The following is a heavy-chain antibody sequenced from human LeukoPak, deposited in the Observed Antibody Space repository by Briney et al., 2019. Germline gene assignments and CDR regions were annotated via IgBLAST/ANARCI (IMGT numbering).Heavy chain of an antibody. CDR2: IYYSGST. CDR1: GGSISSSRYY. D-gene: IGHD2-2*01. CDR3: SRQRSEYQLLIYYYYMDV. J-gene: IGHJ6*03. V-gene: IGHV4-39*01. Sequence: SETLSLTCTVSGGSISSSRYYWRWIRQPPGKGQEWIGSIYYSGSTYYNPSLKSRVTISVDTSKNQFSLKLSSVTAADTAVYYCSRQRSEYQLLIYYYYMDVWGKGTTVTVSS.